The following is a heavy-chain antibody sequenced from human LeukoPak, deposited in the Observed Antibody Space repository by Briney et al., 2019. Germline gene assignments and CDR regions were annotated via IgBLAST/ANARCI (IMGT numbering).Heavy chain of an antibody. Sequence: GGPLRLSCTASGITVSTTYMSWIRQAPGKGLEWISIIYTSGSTYYAHSVRSRFTISRDNSKNTVYLQMNSLRAEDTAVYFCARVLGANDAFDIWGQGTMLTVSS. J-gene: IGHJ3*02. D-gene: IGHD3-16*01. CDR1: GITVSTTY. V-gene: IGHV3-53*01. CDR2: IYTSGST. CDR3: ARVLGANDAFDI.